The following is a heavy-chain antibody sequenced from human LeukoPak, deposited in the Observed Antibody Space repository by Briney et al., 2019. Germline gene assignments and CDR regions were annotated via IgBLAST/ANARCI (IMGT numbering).Heavy chain of an antibody. Sequence: GGSLRLSCAASGFTFSSYAMSWVRQAPGTGLGWVSGISGRGTSTYHADCVKGRFTISRDNSMNTLYLQMNSLRAEDTDVYYCARGRVYASGRRDAFGIWGQGTMVAVSS. CDR3: ARGRVYASGRRDAFGI. D-gene: IGHD3-10*01. J-gene: IGHJ3*02. V-gene: IGHV3-23*01. CDR1: GFTFSSYA. CDR2: ISGRGTST.